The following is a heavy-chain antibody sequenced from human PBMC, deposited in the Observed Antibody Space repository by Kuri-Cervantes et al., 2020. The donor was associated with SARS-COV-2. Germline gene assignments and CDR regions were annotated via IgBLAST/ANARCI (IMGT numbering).Heavy chain of an antibody. V-gene: IGHV3-15*01. J-gene: IGHJ6*02. D-gene: IGHD2/OR15-2a*01. CDR1: GFTFSNAW. CDR2: IKSNTDGGTT. CDR3: TRAIGYYYYYGMDV. Sequence: GESLKISCAASGFTFSNAWMSWVRQAPGKGLEWVGRIKSNTDGGTTDYAAPVKGRFTISRDDSKNTLYLQMNSLKTEDTAVYYCTRAIGYYYYYGMDVWGQGTTVTVSS.